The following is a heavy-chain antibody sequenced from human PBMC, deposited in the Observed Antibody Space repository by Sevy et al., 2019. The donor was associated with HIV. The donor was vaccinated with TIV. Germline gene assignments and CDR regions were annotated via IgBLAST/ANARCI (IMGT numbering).Heavy chain of an antibody. CDR2: ISYDGSNK. J-gene: IGHJ6*02. Sequence: GGSLRLSCAASGFTFSSYAMHWVRQAPGKGLEWVAVISYDGSNKYYADSVKGRFTISRDNSKNTLYLQMNSLRAEDTAVYYCARDRYSSGWYSGMDVWGLGTTVTVSS. CDR1: GFTFSSYA. D-gene: IGHD6-19*01. V-gene: IGHV3-30-3*01. CDR3: ARDRYSSGWYSGMDV.